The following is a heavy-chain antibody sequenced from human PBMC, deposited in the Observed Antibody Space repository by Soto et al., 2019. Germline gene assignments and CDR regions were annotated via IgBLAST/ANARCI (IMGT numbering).Heavy chain of an antibody. CDR2: IYYSGST. V-gene: IGHV4-39*07. CDR1: GGSISSSSYY. D-gene: IGHD5-18*01. J-gene: IGHJ6*02. Sequence: PSETLSLTCTVSGGSISSSSYYWGWIRQPPGKGLEWIGSIYYSGSTNYNPSLKSRVTISVDTSKNQFSLKLSSVTAADTAVYYCARQTGYSYGRYYYYGMDVWGQGTTVTVSS. CDR3: ARQTGYSYGRYYYYGMDV.